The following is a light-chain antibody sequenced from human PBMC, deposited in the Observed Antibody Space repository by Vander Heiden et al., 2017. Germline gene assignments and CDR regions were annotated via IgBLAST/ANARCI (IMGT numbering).Light chain of an antibody. CDR1: QSVSLY. CDR2: GAS. V-gene: IGKV1-39*01. Sequence: IQLTQSPSALSASAGDRVTITCRASQSVSLYLAWYQQKPGQAPNLLIYGASSLQSGVPSRFSGSGSGTDFTLTITSLQPEDFATYYCQQSYNTPRTFGQGTQLDI. J-gene: IGKJ2*01. CDR3: QQSYNTPRT.